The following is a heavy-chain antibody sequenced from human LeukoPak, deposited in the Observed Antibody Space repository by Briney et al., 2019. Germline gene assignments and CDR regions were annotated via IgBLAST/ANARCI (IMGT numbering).Heavy chain of an antibody. CDR1: GYTFTSYD. Sequence: GASVKVSCKASGYTFTSYDINWVRQATGQGLEWMGWMNPNSGDTGYAQKFQGRVTITRNTSISTAYMELSSLRSEDTAVYYCARKISCWSAREGAYYYYYMDVWGKGTTVTVSS. CDR2: MNPNSGDT. J-gene: IGHJ6*03. D-gene: IGHD6-6*01. CDR3: ARKISCWSAREGAYYYYYMDV. V-gene: IGHV1-8*03.